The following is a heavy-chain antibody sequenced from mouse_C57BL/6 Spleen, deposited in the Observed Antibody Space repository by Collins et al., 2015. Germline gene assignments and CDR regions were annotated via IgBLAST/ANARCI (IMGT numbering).Heavy chain of an antibody. CDR1: GYTFTSYW. CDR2: IDPSDSET. CDR3: ARWGGGSSSYWYFDV. J-gene: IGHJ1*03. V-gene: IGHV1-52*01. Sequence: QVQLQQPGAELVRPGSSVKLSCKASGYTFTSYWMHWVKQRPIQGLEWIGNIDPSDSETHYNQKFKDKATLTVDKSSSTAYMQLSSLTSEDSAVHYCARWGGGSSSYWYFDVWGTGTTVTVSS. D-gene: IGHD1-1*01.